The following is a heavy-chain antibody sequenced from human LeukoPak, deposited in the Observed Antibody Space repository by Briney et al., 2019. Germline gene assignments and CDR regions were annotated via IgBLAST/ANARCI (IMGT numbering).Heavy chain of an antibody. CDR1: GRSFNTYY. V-gene: IGHV4-34*01. J-gene: IGHJ6*03. CDR2: INHSGST. D-gene: IGHD2-2*01. CDR3: ASAIKRQGADRFEVPAARNYYYMDV. Sequence: SETLSLTCAVSGRSFNTYYWSWIRQPPGKGLEWIGEINHSGSTNYNPSLKSRVTISVDTSKNQFSLKLSSVTAADTALYYCASAIKRQGADRFEVPAARNYYYMDVWGKGTTVTISS.